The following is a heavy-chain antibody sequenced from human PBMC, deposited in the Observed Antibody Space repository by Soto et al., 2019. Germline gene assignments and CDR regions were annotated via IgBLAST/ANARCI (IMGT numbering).Heavy chain of an antibody. Sequence: VGSVRLSCAASGFTFSSYWMSWVRQAPGKGLEWVANIKQDGSEKYYVDSVKGRFTISRDNAKNSLYLQMNSLRAEDTAVYYCARDVFNFWSGIGAFDISGQGTMVTVSS. V-gene: IGHV3-7*03. J-gene: IGHJ3*02. CDR2: IKQDGSEK. CDR1: GFTFSSYW. D-gene: IGHD3-3*01. CDR3: ARDVFNFWSGIGAFDI.